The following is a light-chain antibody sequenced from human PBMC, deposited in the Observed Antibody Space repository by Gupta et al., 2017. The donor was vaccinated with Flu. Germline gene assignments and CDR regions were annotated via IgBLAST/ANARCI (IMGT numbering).Light chain of an antibody. CDR1: SSDVGAYGF. V-gene: IGLV2-14*01. CDR3: CSYTSASTGV. CDR2: EVS. Sequence: QSSLTQPASVSGSPGQSITISCTGTSSDVGAYGFVSWYQQHPGKVPKRILYEVSKRPSGVSNRFSGSVSGTTASLTISGLQADDEAYYYCCSYTSASTGVFGGGTKLNVL. J-gene: IGLJ3*02.